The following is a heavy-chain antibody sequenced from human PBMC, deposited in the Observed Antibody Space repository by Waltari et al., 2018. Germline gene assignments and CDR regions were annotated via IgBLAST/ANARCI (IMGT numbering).Heavy chain of an antibody. CDR2: INHSGST. CDR3: ARGFGYGDYALDS. CDR1: GGSFSGYF. J-gene: IGHJ4*02. V-gene: IGHV4-34*01. Sequence: QVQLQQWGARLLKPSESLSLTCAASGGSFSGYFWTWIRPPPEKGLEWIGEINHSGSTNYNPSLKSRVTISVDTSKNQFSLKVRSLTAADTAVYYCARGFGYGDYALDSWGQGTLVIVSS. D-gene: IGHD4-17*01.